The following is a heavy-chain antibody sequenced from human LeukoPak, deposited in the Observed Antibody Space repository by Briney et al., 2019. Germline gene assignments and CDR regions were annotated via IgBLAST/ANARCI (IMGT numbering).Heavy chain of an antibody. V-gene: IGHV3-33*01. Sequence: GGSLRLSCAASGFTFSSYGMHWVRQAPGKGLEGVAVIWYDGSNKYYADSVKGRFTISRDNSKNTLYLQMNSLRAEDTAVYYCARSRYYYDSSGSLDYWGQGTLVTVSS. CDR3: ARSRYYYDSSGSLDY. J-gene: IGHJ4*02. CDR2: IWYDGSNK. CDR1: GFTFSSYG. D-gene: IGHD3-22*01.